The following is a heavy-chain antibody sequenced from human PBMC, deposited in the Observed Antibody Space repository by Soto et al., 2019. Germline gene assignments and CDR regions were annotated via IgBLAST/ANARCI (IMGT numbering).Heavy chain of an antibody. Sequence: VGSLRLSCAASGFTFSSYWMTWVRQAPGKGLEWVANIKQDGSEKYYVDSVKGRFTISRDNAKNSLYLQMNSLRAEDTAVYYCARGRPYSSGWAYDVFDIWGQGTMVTVSS. D-gene: IGHD6-19*01. J-gene: IGHJ3*02. CDR3: ARGRPYSSGWAYDVFDI. CDR2: IKQDGSEK. CDR1: GFTFSSYW. V-gene: IGHV3-7*03.